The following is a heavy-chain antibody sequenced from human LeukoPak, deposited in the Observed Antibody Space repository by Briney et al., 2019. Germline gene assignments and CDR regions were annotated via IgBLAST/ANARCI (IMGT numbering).Heavy chain of an antibody. CDR3: VVVIVPAAVWQFDV. V-gene: IGHV3-30*02. J-gene: IGHJ2*01. D-gene: IGHD2-2*01. Sequence: PGGALRLSCVTCGYLFSQHGIHGVRQAGGRGLEWVGLLWPDANIEEYADTVKSRFIVSKDNSENTLCLQLNSLRAEGTAVYYCVVVIVPAAVWQFDVWGGGALVTVSS. CDR2: LWPDANIE. CDR1: GYLFSQHG.